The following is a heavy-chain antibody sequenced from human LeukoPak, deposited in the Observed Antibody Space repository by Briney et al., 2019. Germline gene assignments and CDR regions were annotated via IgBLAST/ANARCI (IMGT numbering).Heavy chain of an antibody. Sequence: ASVMASCKASGYTLTSFGITWVRQAPGQGLEWMGWTYNGNTNYAQKLQGRVAMTTDTSTSTAYMELRSLTSDDTAVYYCARRYYYGMDVWGQGTTVTVSS. V-gene: IGHV1-18*01. J-gene: IGHJ6*02. CDR3: ARRYYYGMDV. CDR2: TYNGNT. CDR1: GYTLTSFG.